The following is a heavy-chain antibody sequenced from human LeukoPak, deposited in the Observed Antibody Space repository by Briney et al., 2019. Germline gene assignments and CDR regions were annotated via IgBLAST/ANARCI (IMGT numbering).Heavy chain of an antibody. V-gene: IGHV3-23*01. CDR1: GFTFSSYA. Sequence: GGSLRLSCAASGFTFSSYAMSWVRQAPGEGLEWVSAISGSGGSTYYADSVKGRFTISRDNSKNTLYLQMNSLRAEDTAVYYCAKDLDGYGGIDGMDVWGQGTTVTVSS. CDR2: ISGSGGST. D-gene: IGHD4-23*01. CDR3: AKDLDGYGGIDGMDV. J-gene: IGHJ6*02.